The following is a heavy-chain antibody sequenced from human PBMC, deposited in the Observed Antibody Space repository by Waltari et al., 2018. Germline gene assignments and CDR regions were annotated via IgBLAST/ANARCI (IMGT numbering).Heavy chain of an antibody. Sequence: QLQLQESGPGLVKPSETLSLTCTVSGGSISSSSNYYWGGIRQPPGKGLEWIGSIYYNGSTYYNPSLKSRVTISVDTSKNQFSLKLSSVTAADTVVYYCARRAWGSGWSYWGQGTLVAVSS. CDR1: GGSISSSSNYY. CDR2: IYYNGST. D-gene: IGHD6-19*01. J-gene: IGHJ4*02. V-gene: IGHV4-39*01. CDR3: ARRAWGSGWSY.